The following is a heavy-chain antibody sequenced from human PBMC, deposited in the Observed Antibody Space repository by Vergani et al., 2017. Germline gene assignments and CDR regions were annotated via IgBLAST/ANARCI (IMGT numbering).Heavy chain of an antibody. D-gene: IGHD3-10*01. V-gene: IGHV3-43*01. J-gene: IGHJ6*02. CDR2: ISWDGGST. Sequence: EVHLEESGGGLVQPGGSLRLSCAASGFTFDDSTMHWVRQAPGKGLEWVSLISWDGGSTYYADSVKGRFTISRDNSKNSLYLQMNSLRTEDTALYYCAKGMRVMVRGVSYGMDVWGQGTTVTVSS. CDR1: GFTFDDST. CDR3: AKGMRVMVRGVSYGMDV.